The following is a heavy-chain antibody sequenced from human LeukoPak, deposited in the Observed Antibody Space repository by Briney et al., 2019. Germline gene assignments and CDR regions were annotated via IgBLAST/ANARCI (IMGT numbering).Heavy chain of an antibody. V-gene: IGHV3-64*01. CDR3: ARDTVVTSHAFDI. Sequence: GGSLRLSCADSGFTFSSYAMHWVRQAPGKGLEYVSAISINGGSTYYANSVKGRFTISRDNSKNTLYLQMGSLRAEDMAVYYCARDTVVTSHAFDIWGQGTMVTVSS. CDR1: GFTFSSYA. D-gene: IGHD4-23*01. CDR2: ISINGGST. J-gene: IGHJ3*02.